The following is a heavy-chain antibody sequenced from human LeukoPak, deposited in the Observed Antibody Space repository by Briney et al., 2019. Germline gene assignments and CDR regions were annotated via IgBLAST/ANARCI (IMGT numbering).Heavy chain of an antibody. J-gene: IGHJ6*02. CDR3: TTDPVWWLRYYYYGMDV. V-gene: IGHV3-15*01. D-gene: IGHD5-12*01. CDR1: GFTFSNAW. Sequence: PGGSLRLSCAASGFTFSNAWMSWVRQAPGKGLEWVGRIKSKTDGGTTDYAAPVKGRFTISRDDSKNTLYLQMNSLKTEDTAVYYCTTDPVWWLRYYYYGMDVWGQGTTVTVSS. CDR2: IKSKTDGGTT.